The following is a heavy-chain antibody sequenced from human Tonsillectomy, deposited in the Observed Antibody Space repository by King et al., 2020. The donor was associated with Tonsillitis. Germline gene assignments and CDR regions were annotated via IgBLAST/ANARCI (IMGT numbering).Heavy chain of an antibody. CDR2: IKQDGSDK. CDR3: AREGHTGNYDYGMDV. V-gene: IGHV3-7*01. Sequence: VQLVESGGGLVQPGGSLRLSCAASGFTFSSHWMSWVRQAPGKGLEWVANIKQDGSDKYYVDSLKGRFTISRDNAKNSVDLQMNSLRAEDTAVYYCAREGHTGNYDYGMDVWGQGTTVTVSS. D-gene: IGHD1-26*01. CDR1: GFTFSSHW. J-gene: IGHJ6*02.